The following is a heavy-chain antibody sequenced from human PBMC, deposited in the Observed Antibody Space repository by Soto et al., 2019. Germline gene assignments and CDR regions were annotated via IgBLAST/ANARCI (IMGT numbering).Heavy chain of an antibody. CDR1: SFTFGDYA. V-gene: IGHV3-9*01. Sequence: EVQLVESGGGLVQPGRSLRLSCAASSFTFGDYAMHWFRQTPGKGLEWVSCISWDSGNIVYVDSVEGRFTISRDNAKNSLFLQMNSLRPEDTAFYYCTKVYTTSCFAPFDYWGQGALVTVSS. CDR2: ISWDSGNI. D-gene: IGHD2-2*01. J-gene: IGHJ4*02. CDR3: TKVYTTSCFAPFDY.